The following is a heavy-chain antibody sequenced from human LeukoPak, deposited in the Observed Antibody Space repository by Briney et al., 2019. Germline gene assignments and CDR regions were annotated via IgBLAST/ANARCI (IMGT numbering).Heavy chain of an antibody. Sequence: GGSLRLSCAASGFTFRIYWMHCVRQAPGKVLVCVSRINSDGSSTNYADSVKGRFTISRDNAKNTLYLQMNSLRAEDTAIYYCVRDPRFSENFDYWGQGALVTVSS. CDR1: GFTFRIYW. CDR3: VRDPRFSENFDY. D-gene: IGHD6-25*01. J-gene: IGHJ4*02. CDR2: INSDGSST. V-gene: IGHV3-74*01.